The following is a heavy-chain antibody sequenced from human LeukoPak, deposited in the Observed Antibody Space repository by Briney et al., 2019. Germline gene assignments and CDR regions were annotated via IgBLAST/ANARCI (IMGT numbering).Heavy chain of an antibody. CDR1: GFTFSTYA. V-gene: IGHV3-48*03. J-gene: IGHJ3*02. Sequence: GGSLRLSCAASGFTFSTYAMNWVRQAPGKGLEWVSYISSSGSTIYYADSVKGRFTISRDNTDNSLFLQMSSLRAEDTAVYYCARERRQWQPFDIWGQGTMVTVSS. CDR2: ISSSGSTI. D-gene: IGHD6-19*01. CDR3: ARERRQWQPFDI.